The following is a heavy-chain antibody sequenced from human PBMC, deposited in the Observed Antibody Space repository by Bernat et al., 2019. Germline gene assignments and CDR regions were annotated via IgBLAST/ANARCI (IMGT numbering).Heavy chain of an antibody. V-gene: IGHV3-30*18. Sequence: QVQLVESGGGVVQPGRSLRLSCAASGVTFSSYGMHWVRQAPGKGLEWVAVISYDGSNKYYADSVKGRFTISRDNSKNTLYLQMNSLRAEDTAVYYCAKIGEGGFDYWGQGTLVTVSS. J-gene: IGHJ4*02. CDR1: GVTFSSYG. CDR2: ISYDGSNK. D-gene: IGHD3-10*01. CDR3: AKIGEGGFDY.